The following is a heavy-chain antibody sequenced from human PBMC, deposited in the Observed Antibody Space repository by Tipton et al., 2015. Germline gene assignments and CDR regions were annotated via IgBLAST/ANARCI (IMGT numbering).Heavy chain of an antibody. CDR1: GFTLRSFA. CDR2: ISGSGFST. V-gene: IGHV3-23*01. D-gene: IGHD4-17*01. CDR3: ARDDGDYVLGEFDY. J-gene: IGHJ4*02. Sequence: SLRLSCEASGFTLRSFAMTWVRQAPGKRLEWVSAISGSGFSTYYADSVNGRFDISRDESKNTVYLQMNSLRVEDTAVYYCARDDGDYVLGEFDYWGQGALVTVSS.